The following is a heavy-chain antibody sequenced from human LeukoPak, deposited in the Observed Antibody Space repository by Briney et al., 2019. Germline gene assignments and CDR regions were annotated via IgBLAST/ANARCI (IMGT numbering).Heavy chain of an antibody. D-gene: IGHD2-2*01. Sequence: GGSLRLSCAASGFTFSDYYMSWIRQAPGKGLEWVSSISSSSSYIYYADSVKGRFTISRDNAKNSLYLQMNSLRAEDTAVYYCARDRCSSTSCYHHYWGQGTLVTVSS. J-gene: IGHJ4*02. V-gene: IGHV3-11*06. CDR1: GFTFSDYY. CDR2: ISSSSSYI. CDR3: ARDRCSSTSCYHHY.